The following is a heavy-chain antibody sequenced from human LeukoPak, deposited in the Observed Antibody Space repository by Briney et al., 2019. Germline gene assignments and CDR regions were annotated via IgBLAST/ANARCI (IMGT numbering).Heavy chain of an antibody. CDR1: GYTFTTYD. CDR2: MNPNSGNT. J-gene: IGHJ4*02. V-gene: IGHV1-8*01. CDR3: AKNVRDTGTFDY. Sequence: ASVNVSCEASGYTFTTYDINWVRQATGQGLEWMGWMNPNSGNTGYAQRFQGRVTMTRDTSISTAYMELNSLTSEDTAVYYCAKNVRDTGTFDYWGQGTLVTVSS. D-gene: IGHD5-18*01.